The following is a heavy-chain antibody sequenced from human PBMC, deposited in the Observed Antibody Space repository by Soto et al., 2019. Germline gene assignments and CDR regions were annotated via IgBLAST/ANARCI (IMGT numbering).Heavy chain of an antibody. J-gene: IGHJ4*02. CDR2: ISSSSSYI. CDR1: GFTFSSYS. D-gene: IGHD5-12*01. Sequence: GGSLRLSCAASGFTFSSYSMNWVRQAPGKGLEWVSSISSSSSYIYYADSVKGRFTISRDNAKNSLYLQMNSLRAEDTAVYYCARLLSGYDLEYYFDYWGQGTLVTVSS. CDR3: ARLLSGYDLEYYFDY. V-gene: IGHV3-21*01.